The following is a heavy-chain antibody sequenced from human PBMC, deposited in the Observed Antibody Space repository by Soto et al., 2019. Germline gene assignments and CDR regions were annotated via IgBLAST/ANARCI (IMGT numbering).Heavy chain of an antibody. CDR1: GFTFDDYA. CDR3: AKDSSSWVDYVGPFDY. D-gene: IGHD4-17*01. Sequence: EVQLVESGGGLVQPGRSLRLSCAASGFTFDDYAMHWVRQAPGKVLGWVSGISWGSGSIGYADSVKGRFTISRDNAKNSLYLQMNSLRAEDTALYYCAKDSSSWVDYVGPFDYWGQGTLVTVSS. J-gene: IGHJ4*02. CDR2: ISWGSGSI. V-gene: IGHV3-9*01.